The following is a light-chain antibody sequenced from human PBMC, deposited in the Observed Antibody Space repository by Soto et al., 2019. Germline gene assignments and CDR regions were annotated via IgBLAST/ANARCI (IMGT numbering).Light chain of an antibody. J-gene: IGKJ4*01. CDR3: QQYNDWPLT. Sequence: EIVMTQSPATLSVSPGERATLSCRATQSVGSNLAWYQQRPGQAPRLLIYGASTRATGIPARFSGSGSGTEFTLTISSLQSEDFAVYYCQQYNDWPLTFGGKTKVEIK. CDR2: GAS. V-gene: IGKV3-15*01. CDR1: QSVGSN.